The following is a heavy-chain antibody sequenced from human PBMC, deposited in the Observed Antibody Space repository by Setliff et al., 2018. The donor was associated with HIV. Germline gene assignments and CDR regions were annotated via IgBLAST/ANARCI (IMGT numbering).Heavy chain of an antibody. D-gene: IGHD2-15*01. J-gene: IGHJ4*02. CDR3: ARSRGGVVTNY. CDR1: GYTFTSYG. Sequence: GASVKVSCKASGYTFTSYGVTWVRQAPGQGLEWMGWISGYNGNTNYAQKFQGRVTMTTDTSTSTAYMELKSLRSDDTAVYYCARSRGGVVTNYWGQGTRVTVSS. V-gene: IGHV1-18*04. CDR2: ISGYNGNT.